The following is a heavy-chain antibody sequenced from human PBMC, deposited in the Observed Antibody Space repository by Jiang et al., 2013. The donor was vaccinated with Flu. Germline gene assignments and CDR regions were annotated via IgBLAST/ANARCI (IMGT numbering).Heavy chain of an antibody. CDR2: IYPGDSDT. D-gene: IGHD4-17*01. V-gene: IGHV5-51*01. CDR3: ARSGSWTTVFTRGIVWFDP. J-gene: IGHJ5*02. CDR1: GYSFTSYW. Sequence: GAEVKKPGESLKISCKGSGYSFTSYWIGWVRQMPGKGLEWMGIIYPGDSDTRYSPSFQGQVTISADKSISTAYLQWSSLKASDTAMYYCARSGSWTTVFTRGIVWFDPWGQGTLVTVSS.